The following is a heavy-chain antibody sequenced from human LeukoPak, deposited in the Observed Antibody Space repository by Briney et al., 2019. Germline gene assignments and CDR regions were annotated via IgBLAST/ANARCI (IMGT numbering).Heavy chain of an antibody. Sequence: GGSLRLSCAASGFTFSSYAMSWVRQAPGKGLEWVSGISGGSTYYADSVKGRFTISRDNSKNTLYLQMNSLRAEDTAVYYCAKAPVGNPVGARVDYWGQGTLVTVSS. CDR2: ISGGST. CDR1: GFTFSSYA. J-gene: IGHJ4*02. D-gene: IGHD1-26*01. CDR3: AKAPVGNPVGARVDY. V-gene: IGHV3-23*01.